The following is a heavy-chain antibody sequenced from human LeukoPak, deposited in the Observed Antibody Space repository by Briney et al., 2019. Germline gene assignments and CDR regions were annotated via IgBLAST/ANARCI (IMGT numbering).Heavy chain of an antibody. CDR3: ARDHDWAFDL. CDR2: INHNAEMT. J-gene: IGHJ4*02. D-gene: IGHD3-9*01. Sequence: GGSLRLSCEASGFPFSSYVMSWVRQAPGKGLEWIAYINHNAEMTFYPDFVKGRFTISRDNAKNSLYLQMNALRDEDTAIYYCARDHDWAFDLWGQGTPVTVSS. V-gene: IGHV3-48*02. CDR1: GFPFSSYV.